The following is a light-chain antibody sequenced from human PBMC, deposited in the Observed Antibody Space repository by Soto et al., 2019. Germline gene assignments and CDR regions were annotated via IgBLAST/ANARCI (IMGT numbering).Light chain of an antibody. CDR3: NSYSSSSALDVI. CDR1: NRDVGGYNY. V-gene: IGLV2-14*01. CDR2: EVT. Sequence: QSALAQPASVSGSPGQSITISCAGTNRDVGGYNYVSWYQQYTGKAPKLIIYEVTYRPSGVSNRFSGSKSGNTASLTISGLRAEDEADYYCNSYSSSSALDVIVGGGTKLTVL. J-gene: IGLJ2*01.